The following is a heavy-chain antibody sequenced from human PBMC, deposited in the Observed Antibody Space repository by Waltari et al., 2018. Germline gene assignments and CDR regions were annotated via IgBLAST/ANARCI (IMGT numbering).Heavy chain of an antibody. CDR1: GGTFSSYA. V-gene: IGHV1-69*01. Sequence: QVQLVQSGAEVKKPGSSVKVSCKASGGTFSSYAHSWVRQAPGQGLEWMGGIIPIFGTANYAQKFQGRVTITADESTSTAYMELSSLRSEDTAVYYCARDSSGWGGDYYYYGMDVWGQGTTVTVSS. D-gene: IGHD6-19*01. CDR2: IIPIFGTA. CDR3: ARDSSGWGGDYYYYGMDV. J-gene: IGHJ6*02.